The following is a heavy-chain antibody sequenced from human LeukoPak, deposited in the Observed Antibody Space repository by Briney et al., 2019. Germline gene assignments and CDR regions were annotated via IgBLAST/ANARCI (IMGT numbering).Heavy chain of an antibody. CDR2: IYYSGST. J-gene: IGHJ4*02. Sequence: PSETLSLTCTVSGGSISSGDYYWSWIRQPPGKGLEWIGYIYYSGSTYYNPSLKSRVTISVDTSKNQFSLKLSSVTAADMAVYYCARDPGPFSSSWTPRWGQGALVTVSS. CDR3: ARDPGPFSSSWTPR. CDR1: GGSISSGDYY. V-gene: IGHV4-30-4*08. D-gene: IGHD6-13*01.